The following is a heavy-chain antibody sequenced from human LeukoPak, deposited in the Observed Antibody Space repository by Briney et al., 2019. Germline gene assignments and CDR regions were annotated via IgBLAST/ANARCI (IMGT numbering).Heavy chain of an antibody. CDR3: ARGDSYGEYPYYYYGMDA. J-gene: IGHJ6*02. CDR2: IYTSGST. V-gene: IGHV4-61*02. D-gene: IGHD4-17*01. Sequence: PSQTLSLTCTVSGGSISSGSYYWSWIRQPAGKGLEWIGRIYTSGSTNYNPSLKSRVTISVDTSKNQFSLKLSSVTAADTAVYYCARGDSYGEYPYYYYGMDAWGQGTTVTVSS. CDR1: GGSISSGSYY.